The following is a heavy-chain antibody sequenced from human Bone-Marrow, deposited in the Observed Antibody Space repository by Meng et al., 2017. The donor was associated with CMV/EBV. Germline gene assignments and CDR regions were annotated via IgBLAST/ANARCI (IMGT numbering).Heavy chain of an antibody. D-gene: IGHD6-19*01. V-gene: IGHV3-23*01. CDR3: AEGPPAVAGTGDYFDY. CDR2: ISGSGSST. J-gene: IGHJ4*02. CDR1: FPFGSYA. Sequence: FPFGSYAMSCVRQAPGRGLEWVTAISGSGSSTYYADSVKGRFTISRDNSKNTLYLQMNSLRAEDTAVYYCAEGPPAVAGTGDYFDYWGQGTLVTVSS.